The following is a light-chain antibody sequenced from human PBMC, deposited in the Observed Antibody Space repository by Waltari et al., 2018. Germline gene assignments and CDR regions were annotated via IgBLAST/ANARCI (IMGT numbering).Light chain of an antibody. CDR2: WAA. J-gene: IGKJ1*01. Sequence: DIVITQSPDSLPVSLGDTVTISCKSSLSVFYRSNNKNFLAWYQLKPGQPLKLLIYWAATRESGVPDRFSGSGSGTNFTLTISSLQAEDVAIYYCQQYYGTFPTFGQGTKLEI. V-gene: IGKV4-1*01. CDR3: QQYYGTFPT. CDR1: LSVFYRSNNKNF.